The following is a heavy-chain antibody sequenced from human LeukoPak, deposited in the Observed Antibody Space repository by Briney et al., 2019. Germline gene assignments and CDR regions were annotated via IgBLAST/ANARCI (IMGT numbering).Heavy chain of an antibody. D-gene: IGHD3-3*02. CDR3: ASLSGDYYYYGMDV. CDR1: GGSISSYY. J-gene: IGHJ6*02. V-gene: IGHV4-59*08. CDR2: IYYSGST. Sequence: SETLSLTCTVSGGSISSYYWSWTRQPPGKGLEWIGYIYYSGSTNYNPSLKSRVTISVDTSKNQFSLKLSSVTAADTAVYYCASLSGDYYYYGMDVWGQGTTVTVSS.